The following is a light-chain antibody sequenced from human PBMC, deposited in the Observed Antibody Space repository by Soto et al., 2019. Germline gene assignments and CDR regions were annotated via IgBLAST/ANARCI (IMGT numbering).Light chain of an antibody. CDR1: SSDVGGYNY. J-gene: IGLJ2*01. CDR3: SSYTGSNTPVV. Sequence: QSALTQPASVSGSPGQSITISCTGTSSDVGGYNYVSWYQQHPGKAPNLIIFDVSNRPSGVSTRFSGSKSGNSASLTISGLQAEDEAYYYGSSYTGSNTPVVFGGGTKLTVL. CDR2: DVS. V-gene: IGLV2-14*01.